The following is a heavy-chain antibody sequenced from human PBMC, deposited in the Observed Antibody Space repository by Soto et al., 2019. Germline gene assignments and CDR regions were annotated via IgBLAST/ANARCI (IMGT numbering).Heavy chain of an antibody. CDR1: GFSFSDHY. CDR2: TRNKATSYTT. D-gene: IGHD4-17*01. CDR3: VRLTRYYFDY. Sequence: EVQLVESGGGLVQPGGSLRLTCAASGFSFSDHYMDWVRQAPGKGLEWVGRTRNKATSYTTEYAASVKGSFTISRDDAENSLYLQMNSLKTEDTAVYYCVRLTRYYFDYWGQGTLVTVSS. J-gene: IGHJ4*02. V-gene: IGHV3-72*01.